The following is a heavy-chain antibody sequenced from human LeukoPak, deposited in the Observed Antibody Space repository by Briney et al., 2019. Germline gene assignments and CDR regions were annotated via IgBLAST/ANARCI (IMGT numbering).Heavy chain of an antibody. V-gene: IGHV4-59*08. CDR2: IYNTEAP. CDR3: AGGHYDFAP. Sequence: KTSETLSLTCSVSGSSITDHYWSWIRQPPGKGLEWIAYIYNTEAPNYNPSLNARVTMSLDTSKNQFFLRLSSVTAADTAVYYCAGGHYDFAPWGQGILVTVSS. CDR1: GSSITDHY. D-gene: IGHD3-16*01. J-gene: IGHJ5*02.